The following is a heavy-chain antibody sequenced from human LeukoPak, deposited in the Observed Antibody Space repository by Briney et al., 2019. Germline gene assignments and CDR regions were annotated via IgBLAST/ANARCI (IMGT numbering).Heavy chain of an antibody. CDR3: ARDRSGYDYLFDY. J-gene: IGHJ4*02. CDR1: GFTFSSYW. Sequence: RGSLRLSCAASGFTFSSYWMSWVRQAPGKGLEWVANIKQDGSEKYYVDSVKGRFTISRDNAKNSLYLQMNSLRAEDTAVYYCARDRSGYDYLFDYWGQGTLVTVSS. CDR2: IKQDGSEK. V-gene: IGHV3-7*01. D-gene: IGHD5-12*01.